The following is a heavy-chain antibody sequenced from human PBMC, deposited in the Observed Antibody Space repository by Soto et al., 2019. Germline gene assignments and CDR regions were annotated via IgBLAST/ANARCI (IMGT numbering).Heavy chain of an antibody. CDR1: GGTFSSYA. Sequence: QVQLVQSGAEVKKPGSSVKVSCKASGGTFSSYAISWVRQAPGQGLEWMGGIIPIFGTTNYAQRFQGRVTIIADESTSTVYMELSSVRSEDTAVYYCASAYCGSTSCYTVGVWGQGTTVTVSS. D-gene: IGHD2-2*02. V-gene: IGHV1-69*01. CDR2: IIPIFGTT. CDR3: ASAYCGSTSCYTVGV. J-gene: IGHJ6*02.